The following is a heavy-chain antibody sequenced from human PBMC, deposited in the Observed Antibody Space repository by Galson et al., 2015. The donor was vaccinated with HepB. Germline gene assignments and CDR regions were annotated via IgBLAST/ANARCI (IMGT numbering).Heavy chain of an antibody. CDR1: GFNFNLYN. D-gene: IGHD6-6*01. J-gene: IGHJ6*02. CDR2: ISSGSSHI. Sequence: SLRLSCAVSGFNFNLYNMNWVRQTPGKGLEWVSYISSGSSHIYYADSVKGRVTISRDNVKNSLYLQMNSLRAEDTAVYYCARDGFTTSSEFPDYYGMDVWGQGTTVTVSS. V-gene: IGHV3-48*01. CDR3: ARDGFTTSSEFPDYYGMDV.